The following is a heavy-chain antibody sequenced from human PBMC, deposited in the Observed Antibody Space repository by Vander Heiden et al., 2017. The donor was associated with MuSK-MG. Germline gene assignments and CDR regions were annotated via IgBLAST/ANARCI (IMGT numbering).Heavy chain of an antibody. CDR3: AKARRGYCSSTSCEIFDY. V-gene: IGHV3-30*02. CDR1: GFTFSSYG. J-gene: IGHJ4*02. CDR2: IRYDGSNK. D-gene: IGHD2-2*01. Sequence: QVQLVASGGGVVQPGGSLSLACAASGFTFSSYGMHGVRQAPGKGLEWVEFIRYDGSNKYDADSVKGRFTISRDNSKNTLYLQMNSLRAEDTAVYYCAKARRGYCSSTSCEIFDYWGQGTLGTVAS.